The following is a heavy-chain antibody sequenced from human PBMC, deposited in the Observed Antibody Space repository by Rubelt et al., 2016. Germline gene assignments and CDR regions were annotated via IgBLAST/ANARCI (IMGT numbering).Heavy chain of an antibody. Sequence: QVQLQQWGAGLLKPSETLSLTCAVYGGSFSGYYWSWIRQTPGKGLDWIGEINHSGSTSYNPSLQRRVTISVDTSKNQFSLRRNTGTAVNTAVYYWARSCMGGACYGPGAFDIWGRGTMVTVSS. D-gene: IGHD2-21*02. V-gene: IGHV4-34*02. J-gene: IGHJ3*02. CDR2: INHSGST. CDR1: GGSFSGYY. CDR3: ARSCMGGACYGPGAFDI.